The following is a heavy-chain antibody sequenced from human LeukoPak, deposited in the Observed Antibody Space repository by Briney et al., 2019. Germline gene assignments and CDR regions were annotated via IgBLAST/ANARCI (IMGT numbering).Heavy chain of an antibody. D-gene: IGHD6-25*01. Sequence: SETLSLTCTVSGGSISSYYWSWIRQPPGKGLEWIGYIYYSGSTNYNPSLKSQVTISVDTSKNQFSLKLSSVTAVDTAVYYCASQAGYYYYMDVWGKGTTVTVSS. CDR2: IYYSGST. V-gene: IGHV4-59*01. CDR1: GGSISSYY. J-gene: IGHJ6*03. CDR3: ASQAGYYYYMDV.